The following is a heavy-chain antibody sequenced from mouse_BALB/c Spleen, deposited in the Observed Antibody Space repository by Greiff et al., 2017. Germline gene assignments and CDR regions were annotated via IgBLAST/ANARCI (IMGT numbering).Heavy chain of an antibody. CDR2: INRSNGGT. Sequence: QVQLQQPGAELVKPGASVKLSCKASGYTFTSYYMYWVKQRPGQGLEWIGGINRSNGGTNFNEKFKSKATLTVDKSSSTAYMQLSSLTSEDSAVYYCTRRGIHWYFDVWGAGTTVTVSS. V-gene: IGHV1S81*02. CDR3: TRRGIHWYFDV. CDR1: GYTFTSYY. J-gene: IGHJ1*01.